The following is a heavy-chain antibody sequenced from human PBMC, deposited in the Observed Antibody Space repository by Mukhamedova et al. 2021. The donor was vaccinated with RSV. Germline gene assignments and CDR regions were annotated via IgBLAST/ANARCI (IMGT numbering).Heavy chain of an antibody. J-gene: IGHJ6*02. V-gene: IGHV3-30*07. CDR3: ARKANYYDSSGYYSYYGMDV. D-gene: IGHD3-22*01. Sequence: SVKGRFTISRDNSKNTLYLQMNSLRGEDTAVYYCARKANYYDSSGYYSYYGMDVWGQGTTVTVSS.